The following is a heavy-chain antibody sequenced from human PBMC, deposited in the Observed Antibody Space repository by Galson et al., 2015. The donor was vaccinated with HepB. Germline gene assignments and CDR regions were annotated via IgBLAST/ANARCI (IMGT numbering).Heavy chain of an antibody. Sequence: SLRLSCAASGFSFSSYGMHWVRQAPGKGLEWVAVIWYDGSNKYYADSVKGRFTISRDNSKNTLYLQMNSLRAEDTAVYYCATGGYSGYDYYFDYWGQGTLVTVSS. CDR2: IWYDGSNK. CDR1: GFSFSSYG. D-gene: IGHD5-12*01. J-gene: IGHJ4*02. V-gene: IGHV3-33*01. CDR3: ATGGYSGYDYYFDY.